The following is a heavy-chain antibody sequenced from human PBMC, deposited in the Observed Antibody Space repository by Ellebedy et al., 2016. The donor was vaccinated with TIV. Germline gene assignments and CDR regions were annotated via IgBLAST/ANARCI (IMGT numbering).Heavy chain of an antibody. V-gene: IGHV1-46*01. Sequence: ASVKVSXKTSGYTFSDYYMHWVRQAPGQGLEWMGIINPRGGSTSYAQRFQGRIIMTRDTSMSTVYMELSSLRSEDTAVYYCATRWEAGGRTSDFFDYWGQGTLVSVSS. CDR3: ATRWEAGGRTSDFFDY. CDR2: INPRGGST. D-gene: IGHD1-26*01. J-gene: IGHJ4*02. CDR1: GYTFSDYY.